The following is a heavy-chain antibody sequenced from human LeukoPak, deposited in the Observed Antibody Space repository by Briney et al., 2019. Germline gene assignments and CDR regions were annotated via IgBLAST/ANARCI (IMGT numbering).Heavy chain of an antibody. CDR3: AKELAAAGYFDY. J-gene: IGHJ4*02. V-gene: IGHV3-30*02. CDR2: IRYDGSNK. D-gene: IGHD6-13*01. Sequence: GGSLRLSCAASGFTFSSYGMHWVRQAPGKGLGWVAFIRYDGSNKYYADSVKGRFTISRDNSKNTLYLQMNSLRAEDTAVYYCAKELAAAGYFDYWGQGTLVTVSS. CDR1: GFTFSSYG.